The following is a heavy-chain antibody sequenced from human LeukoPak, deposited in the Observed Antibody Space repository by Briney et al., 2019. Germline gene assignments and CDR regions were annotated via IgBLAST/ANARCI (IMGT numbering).Heavy chain of an antibody. CDR3: ARDRSSWPNWFDP. CDR1: GFTFSSYS. CDR2: ISSSSSYI. D-gene: IGHD6-13*01. Sequence: GSLRLSCAASGFTFSSYSMNWVRQAPGKGLEWVSSISSSSSYIYYADSVKGRFTISRDNAKNSLYLQMNSLRAEDTAVYYCARDRSSWPNWFDPWGQGTLVTVSP. V-gene: IGHV3-21*01. J-gene: IGHJ5*02.